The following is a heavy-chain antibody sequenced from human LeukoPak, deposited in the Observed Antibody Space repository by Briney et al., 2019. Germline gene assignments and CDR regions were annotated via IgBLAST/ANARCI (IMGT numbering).Heavy chain of an antibody. D-gene: IGHD1-26*01. CDR3: ARGIVGRKLLDY. Sequence: GGSLRLSCAASGFTFSSYWMSWVRQAPGKGLEWVSSISSSSSYIYYADSMKGRFTISRDNAKNSLYLQMNSLRAEDTAFYFCARGIVGRKLLDYWGQGTLVTVSS. CDR1: GFTFSSYW. V-gene: IGHV3-21*04. J-gene: IGHJ4*02. CDR2: ISSSSSYI.